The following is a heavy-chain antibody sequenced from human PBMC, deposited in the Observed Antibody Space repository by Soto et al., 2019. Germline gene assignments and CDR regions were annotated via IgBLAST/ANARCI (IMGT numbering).Heavy chain of an antibody. CDR3: AREADSGGNSWSSYDY. D-gene: IGHD4-17*01. CDR1: GGSISSSSYY. J-gene: IGHJ4*02. Sequence: SETLSLTCSVSGGSISSSSYYWGRIRQPPGKGLEWIGSIYYSGSTYYNPSLKSRVSISVDTSKNQFSLKLTSVTAADTAVYYCAREADSGGNSWSSYDYWGQGTLVTVS. CDR2: IYYSGST. V-gene: IGHV4-39*07.